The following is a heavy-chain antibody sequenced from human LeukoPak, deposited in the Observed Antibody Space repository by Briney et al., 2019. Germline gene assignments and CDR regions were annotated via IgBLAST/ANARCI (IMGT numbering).Heavy chain of an antibody. Sequence: ASVKVSCKASGYTFTGYYMHWVRQAPGQGLEWMGWINPNSGGTNYAQKFQGRVTITRNTSISTAYMELSSLRSEDTAVYYCATARPLDPWGQGTLVTVSS. V-gene: IGHV1-2*02. CDR1: GYTFTGYY. D-gene: IGHD6-6*01. J-gene: IGHJ5*02. CDR3: ATARPLDP. CDR2: INPNSGGT.